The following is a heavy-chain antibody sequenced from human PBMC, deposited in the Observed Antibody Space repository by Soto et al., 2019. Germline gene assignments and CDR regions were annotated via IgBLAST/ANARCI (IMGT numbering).Heavy chain of an antibody. CDR3: AKVVVATIWPYYFDY. Sequence: GGSLRLSCAASGFTVTLNYMSWVRQAAGKGLEWVSVVCSSGTTYYAESVKGRFTISRDNSKNTLYLQMNSLRAEDTAVYYCAKVVVATIWPYYFDYWGQGTLVTVSS. J-gene: IGHJ4*02. D-gene: IGHD5-12*01. CDR1: GFTVTLNY. V-gene: IGHV3-66*01. CDR2: VCSSGTT.